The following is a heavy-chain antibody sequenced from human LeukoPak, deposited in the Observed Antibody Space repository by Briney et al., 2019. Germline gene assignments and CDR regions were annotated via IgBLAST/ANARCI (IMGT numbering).Heavy chain of an antibody. CDR1: GGSINSYY. D-gene: IGHD4-11*01. CDR2: IYYSGST. V-gene: IGHV4-59*12. Sequence: PSETLSLTCTVSGGSINSYYWSWIRQPPGKGLEWIGYIYYSGSTNYNPSLKSRVTISVDTSKNQFSLKLSSVTAADTAVYYCARDTYSLMDVWGKGTTVTVSS. CDR3: ARDTYSLMDV. J-gene: IGHJ6*03.